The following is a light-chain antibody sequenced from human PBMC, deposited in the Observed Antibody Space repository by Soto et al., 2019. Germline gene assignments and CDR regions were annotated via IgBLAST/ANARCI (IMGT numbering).Light chain of an antibody. J-gene: IGLJ1*01. Sequence: QSVLTQPRSVSGSPGQSVTISCTGTSSDVGGYNYVSWYQQHPGKAPKLMIYDVSKRPSGVPDRFSGSKSGNTASLTISGLQDEDEADYYCCSYAGSYVFGTGTKVTV. CDR3: CSYAGSYV. CDR1: SSDVGGYNY. V-gene: IGLV2-11*01. CDR2: DVS.